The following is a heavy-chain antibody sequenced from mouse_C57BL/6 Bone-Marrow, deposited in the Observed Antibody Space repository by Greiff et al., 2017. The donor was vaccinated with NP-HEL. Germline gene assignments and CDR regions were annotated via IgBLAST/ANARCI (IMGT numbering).Heavy chain of an antibody. CDR1: GYAFSSSW. D-gene: IGHD2-5*01. CDR3: ARGGDYSNFYFDY. CDR2: IYPGDGDT. Sequence: QVQLQQSGPELVKPGASVKISCKASGYAFSSSWMNWVKQRPGKGLEWIGRIYPGDGDTNYNGKFKGKATLTADKSSSTAYMQLSSLTSEDSAVYFCARGGDYSNFYFDYWGQGTTLTVSS. V-gene: IGHV1-82*01. J-gene: IGHJ2*01.